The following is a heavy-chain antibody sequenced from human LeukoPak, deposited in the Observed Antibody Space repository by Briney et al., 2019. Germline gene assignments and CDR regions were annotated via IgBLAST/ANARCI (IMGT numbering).Heavy chain of an antibody. CDR3: ARQSGNYFIDYFDY. D-gene: IGHD3-22*01. Sequence: PSETLSLTCTVSGSSISDDYWSWIRQPPGKAPEWVGYVHSSGNTNYNPSLKSRGTITVDTSKNQFSLRLTSVTAADTAVYFCARQSGNYFIDYFDYWGQGTLVTVSS. CDR1: GSSISDDY. J-gene: IGHJ4*02. CDR2: VHSSGNT. V-gene: IGHV4-59*08.